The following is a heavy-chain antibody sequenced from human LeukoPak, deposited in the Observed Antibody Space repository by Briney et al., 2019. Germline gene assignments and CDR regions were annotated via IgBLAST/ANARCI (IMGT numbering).Heavy chain of an antibody. V-gene: IGHV3-48*04. CDR3: AREGDYDSSGYYSFDY. CDR1: GFTFSSYS. Sequence: GGSLSLSCAASGFTFSSYSMNWVRQAPGKGLEWVSYISSSSSTIYYADSVKGRFTISRDNAKNSLYLQMNSLRAEDTAVYYCAREGDYDSSGYYSFDYWGQGTLVTVSS. CDR2: ISSSSSTI. D-gene: IGHD3-22*01. J-gene: IGHJ4*02.